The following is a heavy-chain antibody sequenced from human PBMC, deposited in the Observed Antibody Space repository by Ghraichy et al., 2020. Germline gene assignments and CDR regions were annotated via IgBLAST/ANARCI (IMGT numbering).Heavy chain of an antibody. CDR3: ACAPSYCSGGSCYSGIGGHWFDP. Sequence: SGPTLVKPTETLTLTCTVSGFSLSNARMGVSWIRQPPGKALEWLAHIFSNDEKSYSTSLKSRLTISKDTSKSQVVLTMTNMDPVDTATYYCACAPSYCSGGSCYSGIGGHWFDPWGQGTLVTVSS. CDR1: GFSLSNARMG. D-gene: IGHD2-15*01. J-gene: IGHJ5*02. V-gene: IGHV2-26*04. CDR2: IFSNDEK.